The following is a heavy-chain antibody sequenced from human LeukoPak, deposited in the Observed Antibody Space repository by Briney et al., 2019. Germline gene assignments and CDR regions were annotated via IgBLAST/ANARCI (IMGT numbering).Heavy chain of an antibody. CDR2: IYYSGST. J-gene: IGHJ3*02. CDR3: ARDFADYGDSRDAFDI. D-gene: IGHD4-17*01. CDR1: GGSISSGGYY. Sequence: PSETLSLTCTVSGGSISSGGYYWSWIRQHPGKGLEWIGYIYYSGSTYYNPSLKSRVTISVDTSKNQFPLKLSSVTAADTAVYYCARDFADYGDSRDAFDIWGQGTMVTVSS. V-gene: IGHV4-31*03.